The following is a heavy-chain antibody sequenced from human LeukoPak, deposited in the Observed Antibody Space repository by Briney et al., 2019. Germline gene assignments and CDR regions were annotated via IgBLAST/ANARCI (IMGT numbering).Heavy chain of an antibody. D-gene: IGHD3-10*01. Sequence: PSQTLSLTCTVSGGSISSGDYYWSWIRQPPGKGLEWIGYIYYSGSTYYNPSLKSRVTISVNTSKNQFSLKLSSVTAADTAVYYCASRRVGTYYCDYWGQGTVVTVSS. CDR2: IYYSGST. V-gene: IGHV4-30-4*01. J-gene: IGHJ4*02. CDR3: ASRRVGTYYCDY. CDR1: GGSISSGDYY.